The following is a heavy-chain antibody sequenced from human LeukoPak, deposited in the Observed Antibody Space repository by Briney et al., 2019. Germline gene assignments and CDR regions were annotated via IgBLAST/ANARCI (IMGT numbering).Heavy chain of an antibody. CDR1: GFTFSSYG. Sequence: GGSLRLSCAASGFTFSSYGMHWVRQAPGKGLEWVAFIRYDGSNKYYADSVKGRFTISRDNSKNTLYLQMNSLRAEDTAVYYCAKVHSSPGLEGWFDPWGQGTLVTVSS. CDR2: IRYDGSNK. J-gene: IGHJ5*02. CDR3: AKVHSSPGLEGWFDP. V-gene: IGHV3-30*02. D-gene: IGHD6-19*01.